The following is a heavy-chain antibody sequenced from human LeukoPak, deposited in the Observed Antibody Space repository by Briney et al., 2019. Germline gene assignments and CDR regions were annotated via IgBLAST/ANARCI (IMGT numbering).Heavy chain of an antibody. Sequence: GGSLRLSCAASGFTFSSYSMNWVRQAPGKGLEWVSSISSSSSYIYYADSVKGRFTISRDNAKNSLYLQMNGLRAEDTAVYYCARDFGYGYSFDYWGQGTLVTVSS. V-gene: IGHV3-21*01. CDR2: ISSSSSYI. CDR3: ARDFGYGYSFDY. D-gene: IGHD5-18*01. CDR1: GFTFSSYS. J-gene: IGHJ4*02.